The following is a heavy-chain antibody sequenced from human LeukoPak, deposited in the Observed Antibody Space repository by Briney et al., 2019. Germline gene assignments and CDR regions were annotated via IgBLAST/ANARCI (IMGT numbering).Heavy chain of an antibody. V-gene: IGHV3-7*01. D-gene: IGHD1-26*01. Sequence: GGSLRLSCAASGFTFSSYWMSWVRQAPGKGLEWVANIKQDGSEKYYVDSVKGRFTISRDNAKNSVYLQMNSLRAEDTAVYYCARGPSGSYYFVDYWGQGTLVTVSS. CDR2: IKQDGSEK. CDR3: ARGPSGSYYFVDY. J-gene: IGHJ4*02. CDR1: GFTFSSYW.